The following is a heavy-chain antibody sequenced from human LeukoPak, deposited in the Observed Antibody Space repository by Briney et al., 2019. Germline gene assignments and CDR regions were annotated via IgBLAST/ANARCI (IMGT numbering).Heavy chain of an antibody. CDR2: ISSSGSTI. Sequence: GGSLRLSCAASGFTFSSYEMNWVRQAPGKGLEWVSYISSSGSTIYYADSVKGRFTISRDNAKNSLYLQMNSLRAEDTAVYYCVRDFGDDAFDIWGQGTMVTVSS. V-gene: IGHV3-48*03. CDR3: VRDFGDDAFDI. D-gene: IGHD3-10*01. CDR1: GFTFSSYE. J-gene: IGHJ3*02.